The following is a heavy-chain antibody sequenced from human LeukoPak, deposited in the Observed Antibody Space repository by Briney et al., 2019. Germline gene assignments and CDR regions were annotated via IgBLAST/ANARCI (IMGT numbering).Heavy chain of an antibody. CDR2: IIPIFGTA. D-gene: IGHD5-18*01. J-gene: IGHJ5*02. CDR3: ARGPHVDTAMALGWFDP. Sequence: SVKVSCKASRGTFSSYGISWVRQAPGQGLEWMGGIIPIFGTANYAQKFQGRVTIATDESTSTAYMELSSLRSEDTAVYYCARGPHVDTAMALGWFDPWGQGTLVTVSS. CDR1: RGTFSSYG. V-gene: IGHV1-69*05.